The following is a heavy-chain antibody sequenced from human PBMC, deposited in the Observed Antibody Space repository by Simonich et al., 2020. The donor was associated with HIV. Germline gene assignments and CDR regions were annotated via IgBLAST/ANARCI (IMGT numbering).Heavy chain of an antibody. CDR1: GFTFGDYA. Sequence: EVQLVESGGGLVQPGRSLRLSCTASGFTFGDYAMSWFRQAPGKGLEELGFIRRKAYGGKKEYAASVKGRFTISRDDSKSIAYLQMNSLKTEDTAVYYCTSSDYDSSDYYYRYFQHWGQGTLVTVSS. CDR2: IRRKAYGGKK. V-gene: IGHV3-49*03. CDR3: TSSDYDSSDYYYRYFQH. J-gene: IGHJ1*01. D-gene: IGHD3-22*01.